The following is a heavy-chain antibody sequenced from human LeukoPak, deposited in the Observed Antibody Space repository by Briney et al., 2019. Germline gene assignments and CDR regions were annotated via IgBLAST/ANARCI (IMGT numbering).Heavy chain of an antibody. CDR2: IHPPDSDT. CDR1: GYRFTSYW. CDR3: ARWGGYCSGGNCYPLYYFDS. D-gene: IGHD2-15*01. V-gene: IGHV5-51*01. Sequence: GESLKISCQGSGYRFTSYWIGWVRQMPGKGLEWMGIIHPPDSDTRYSPSFQGQVTISADKYISTAYLQWNSLRASDTAMYYCARWGGYCSGGNCYPLYYFDSWGQGTLVNVPS. J-gene: IGHJ4*02.